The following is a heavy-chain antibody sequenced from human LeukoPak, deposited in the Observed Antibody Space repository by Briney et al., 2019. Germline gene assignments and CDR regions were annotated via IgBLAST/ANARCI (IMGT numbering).Heavy chain of an antibody. CDR3: ARDLGPDYYGSGSPDY. D-gene: IGHD3-10*01. CDR2: IIPIFGTA. Sequence: ASVKVSCKASGFTFTSHDYNWVRQATGQGLEWMGGIIPIFGTANYAQKFQGRVTITADESTSTAYMELSSLRSEDTAVYYCARDLGPDYYGSGSPDYWGQGTLVTVSS. CDR1: GFTFTSHD. J-gene: IGHJ4*02. V-gene: IGHV1-69*13.